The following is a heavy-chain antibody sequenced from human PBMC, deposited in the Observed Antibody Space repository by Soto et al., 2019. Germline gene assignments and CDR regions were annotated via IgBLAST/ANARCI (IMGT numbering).Heavy chain of an antibody. D-gene: IGHD2-2*03. CDR1: GFTFSSYG. CDR3: ARGTGYCSSTSCYPPDY. J-gene: IGHJ4*02. CDR2: IWYDGSNK. Sequence: QVQLVESGGGVVQPGRSLRLSCAASGFTFSSYGMHWVRQAPGKGLEWVAVIWYDGSNKYYADSVKGRFTISRDNSKNTLYLQMNSLRAEDTAVYYCARGTGYCSSTSCYPPDYWGQGTLVTVSS. V-gene: IGHV3-33*01.